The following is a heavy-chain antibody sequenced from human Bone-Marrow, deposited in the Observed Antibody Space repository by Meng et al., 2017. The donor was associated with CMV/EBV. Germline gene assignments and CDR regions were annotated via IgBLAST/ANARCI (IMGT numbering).Heavy chain of an antibody. CDR1: GFTFSSYS. CDR3: ARTESSSPHFDY. J-gene: IGHJ4*02. V-gene: IGHV3-21*01. CDR2: ISSSSSYI. Sequence: GGSLRLSCAASGFTFSSYSMNWVRQAPGKGLEWVSSISSSSSYIYYADSVKGRFTISRDNAKNSLYLQMNSLRAEDTAVYYCARTESSSPHFDYWGQGTLVTVSS. D-gene: IGHD6-6*01.